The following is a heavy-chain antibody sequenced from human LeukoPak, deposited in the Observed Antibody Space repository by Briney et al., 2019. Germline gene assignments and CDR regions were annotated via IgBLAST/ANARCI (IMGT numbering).Heavy chain of an antibody. CDR2: TYYRSKWYN. Sequence: SQTLSLTCAISGSSVSSNSAAWNWIRQSSSRGLDWLGRTYYRSKWYNDYAVSVKSRITINPDTSKNQFSLQLNSVTPEDTAVYYCARGLSRVGATGFDYWGQGTLVTVSS. V-gene: IGHV6-1*01. CDR3: ARGLSRVGATGFDY. CDR1: GSSVSSNSAA. J-gene: IGHJ4*02. D-gene: IGHD1-26*01.